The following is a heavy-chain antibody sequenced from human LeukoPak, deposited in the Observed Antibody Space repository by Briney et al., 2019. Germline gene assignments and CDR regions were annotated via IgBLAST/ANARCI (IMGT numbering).Heavy chain of an antibody. D-gene: IGHD6-13*01. V-gene: IGHV3-30*02. CDR3: AKLGYSSSWYGVPH. J-gene: IGHJ1*01. CDR1: GFTFSSYG. CDR2: IRYDGSNK. Sequence: SGGSLRLSCAASGFTFSSYGMHWVRQAPGKGLEWVAFIRYDGSNKYYADSVKGRFTISRDNSKNTLYLQMNSLRAEDTAVYYCAKLGYSSSWYGVPHWGQGTLVTVSS.